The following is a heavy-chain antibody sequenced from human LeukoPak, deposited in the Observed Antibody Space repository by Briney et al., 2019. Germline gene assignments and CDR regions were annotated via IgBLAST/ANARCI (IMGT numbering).Heavy chain of an antibody. CDR3: ARVSCTNGVCYGFDY. D-gene: IGHD2-8*01. CDR2: IKKDGSEK. CDR1: GFTFSRFW. J-gene: IGHJ4*02. Sequence: PGGSLRLSCAASGFTFSRFWISWVRQAPGKGLEWVAHIKKDGSEKYYVDSVKGRFTISRDNAKNSLYLQMNSLRGEDTAVFYCARVSCTNGVCYGFDYWGQGTLVTVSS. V-gene: IGHV3-7*01.